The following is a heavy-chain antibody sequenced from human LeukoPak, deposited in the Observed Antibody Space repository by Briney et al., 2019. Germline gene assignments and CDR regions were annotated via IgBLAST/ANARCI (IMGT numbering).Heavy chain of an antibody. CDR1: GGSISNYY. CDR2: IYYSGST. CDR3: ARAGQFIAARPITFDY. D-gene: IGHD6-6*01. Sequence: SETLSLTCTVSGGSISNYYWSWIRQPPGEGLEWIVYIYYSGSTNHNPSLKSRVTISVDTSKNQFSLKLSSVTAADTAVYYCARAGQFIAARPITFDYWGQGTLVTVSS. J-gene: IGHJ4*02. V-gene: IGHV4-59*01.